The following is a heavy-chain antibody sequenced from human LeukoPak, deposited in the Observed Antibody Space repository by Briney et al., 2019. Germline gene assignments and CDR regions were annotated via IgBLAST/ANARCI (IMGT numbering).Heavy chain of an antibody. CDR2: VSSDGSIK. V-gene: IGHV3-30*03. D-gene: IGHD6-13*01. CDR1: GFTFSSYG. CDR3: ARGYSSSWLGYFDY. Sequence: GGSLRLSCAASGFTFSSYGIHCVRQAPGKGLEWVAVVSSDGSIKYYADSGKGRFTISRDTSKNTVYLQMNSLGTEDTAFYYCARGYSSSWLGYFDYWGQGTLVTVSS. J-gene: IGHJ4*02.